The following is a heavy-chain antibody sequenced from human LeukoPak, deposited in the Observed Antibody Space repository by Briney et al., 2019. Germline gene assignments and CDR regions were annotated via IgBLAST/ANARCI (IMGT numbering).Heavy chain of an antibody. J-gene: IGHJ6*02. CDR2: IYPGDSIT. CDR3: ARPSTAGWSYYYGMDV. CDR1: GYSFTSYW. V-gene: IGHV5-51*01. D-gene: IGHD6-19*01. Sequence: GESLKISCKGSGYSFTSYWIGWVRQMPGKGLEWMGIIYPGDSITRYSPSFQGQVTISADKSISTAYLQWSSLKASDTAMYYCARPSTAGWSYYYGMDVWGQGTTVIVSS.